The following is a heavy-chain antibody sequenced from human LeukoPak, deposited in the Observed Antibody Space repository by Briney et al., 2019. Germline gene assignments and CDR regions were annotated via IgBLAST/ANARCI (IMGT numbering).Heavy chain of an antibody. CDR2: ISAYNSNT. J-gene: IGHJ4*02. V-gene: IGHV1-18*04. D-gene: IGHD3-10*01. Sequence: ASVKVSCKASGYTFTSYGISWVRQAPGQGLEWMGWISAYNSNTNYAQKLQGRVTMTTDTSTSTAYMELRSLRSDDTAVYYCARGPHYYGSGSYPEDYWGQGTLVTVSS. CDR3: ARGPHYYGSGSYPEDY. CDR1: GYTFTSYG.